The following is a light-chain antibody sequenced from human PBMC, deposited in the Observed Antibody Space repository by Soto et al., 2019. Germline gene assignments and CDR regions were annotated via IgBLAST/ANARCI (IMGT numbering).Light chain of an antibody. Sequence: QSALTQPASVSGSPGQSITISCTGTSSDVGSYNFVSWYQQCPGRAPKLMIFEVTKRPSGVSNRFSGSKSGNTASLTISGLQAEDEADYYCCSYAGGSTPVVFGGGTKVTVL. CDR3: CSYAGGSTPVV. J-gene: IGLJ2*01. CDR2: EVT. V-gene: IGLV2-23*02. CDR1: SSDVGSYNF.